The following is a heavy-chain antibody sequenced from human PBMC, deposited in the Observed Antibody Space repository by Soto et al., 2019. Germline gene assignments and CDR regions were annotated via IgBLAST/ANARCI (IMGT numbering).Heavy chain of an antibody. V-gene: IGHV3-48*01. J-gene: IGHJ6*02. Sequence: EVQLVESGGGLVQPGGSLRLSCAASGFTFSSYSINWVRQAPGKGLEWVSYISTSGSTIYYADSVKGRFTISRDNARNSVYLQVNSLRAEDTAVYYCAREGGMDVWGQGTTVTVAS. CDR2: ISTSGSTI. CDR3: AREGGMDV. CDR1: GFTFSSYS.